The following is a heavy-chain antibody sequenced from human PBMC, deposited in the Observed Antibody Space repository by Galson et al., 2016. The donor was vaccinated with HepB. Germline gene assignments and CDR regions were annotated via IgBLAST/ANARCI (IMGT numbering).Heavy chain of an antibody. J-gene: IGHJ4*02. CDR1: GFTFDDYT. V-gene: IGHV3-43*01. CDR3: AKVLRSGSLNYVDF. CDR2: ISWDGDTT. Sequence: SLRLSCAASGFTFDDYTMHWVRQAPGKGLELVCLISWDGDTTYYADSVKGRFTISRDNSNNSLYLQMDSLRAEDTASYYCAKVLRSGSLNYVDFWVQGTLVTVSS. D-gene: IGHD3-10*01.